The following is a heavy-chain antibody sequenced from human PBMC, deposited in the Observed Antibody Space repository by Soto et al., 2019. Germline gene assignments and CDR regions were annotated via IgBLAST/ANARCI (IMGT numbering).Heavy chain of an antibody. V-gene: IGHV3-33*01. J-gene: IGHJ6*03. CDR2: IWHDGSEK. CDR1: GFIFSTYG. D-gene: IGHD6-13*01. CDR3: ARPAGHYYYYMDV. Sequence: QEQLVESGGGVVQSGRSLRLSCAASGFIFSTYGMHWVCQAPGKGLEWVALIWHDGSEKYYADSVKGRFTITRDNSKNTLYLQMNSLRAEDTAVYFCARPAGHYYYYMDVWGIGTTVTVSS.